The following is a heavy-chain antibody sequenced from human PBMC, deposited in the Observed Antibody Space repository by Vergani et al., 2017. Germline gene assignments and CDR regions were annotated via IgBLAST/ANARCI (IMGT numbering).Heavy chain of an antibody. V-gene: IGHV4-61*02. CDR2: IYVSGIT. D-gene: IGHD4-23*01. Sequence: QVQLQESGPGLVKPSQTLSLTCTVSGASINNDFYYWHWIRQPAGKGLEWIGRIYVSGITDYNSSLQSRVSMSVDTSTNQFSLTLTCVTAADTAVYYCAIVNKQLRPRACDLWGQGTMVTVSS. CDR1: GASINNDFYY. J-gene: IGHJ3*01. CDR3: AIVNKQLRPRACDL.